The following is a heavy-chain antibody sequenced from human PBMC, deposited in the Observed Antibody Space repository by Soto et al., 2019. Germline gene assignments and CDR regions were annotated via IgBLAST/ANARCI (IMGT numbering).Heavy chain of an antibody. CDR3: AKRAEGCGGDICHSWYFDS. J-gene: IGHJ4*02. V-gene: IGHV3-23*01. CDR1: GFTFNTYA. CDR2: ITGSGANT. D-gene: IGHD2-21*01. Sequence: EVQLLESGGGLVQPGGSLRLSCAASGFTFNTYAMSWVRQTPGKVLEWVSVITGSGANTFHADSVKGRFTISRDNSRNRLYLQIHGLNAEDTAVYYCAKRAEGCGGDICHSWYFDSWRQGALVTVSS.